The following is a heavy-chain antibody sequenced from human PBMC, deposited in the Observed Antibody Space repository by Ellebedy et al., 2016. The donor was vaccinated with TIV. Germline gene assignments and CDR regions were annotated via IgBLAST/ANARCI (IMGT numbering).Heavy chain of an antibody. D-gene: IGHD6-19*01. CDR1: GYRFTTYW. V-gene: IGHV5-51*01. CDR3: ATSTSGWYGVLDY. CDR2: IFPGDSDT. J-gene: IGHJ4*02. Sequence: GESLKISCKGSGYRFTTYWIGWVRQMPGKGLEWVGVIFPGDSDTRYSPSFQGQVTISADRSINTAYLQWSSLKASDTAMYYCATSTSGWYGVLDYWGQGTLVTVSS.